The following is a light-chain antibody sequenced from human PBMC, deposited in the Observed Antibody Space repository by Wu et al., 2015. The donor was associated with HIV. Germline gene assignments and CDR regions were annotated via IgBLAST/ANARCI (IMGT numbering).Light chain of an antibody. Sequence: EIVLTQSPATLSVSPGERATLSCRASQSVNSDFLAWYQQKPGQAPRLVIFAASIPATGIPDRFSGSGSGTNFSLSISRLEPEDFGVYYCHQYGSSPAPFGGGTRVDVK. J-gene: IGKJ4*01. V-gene: IGKV3-20*01. CDR2: AAS. CDR3: HQYGSSPAP. CDR1: QSVNSDF.